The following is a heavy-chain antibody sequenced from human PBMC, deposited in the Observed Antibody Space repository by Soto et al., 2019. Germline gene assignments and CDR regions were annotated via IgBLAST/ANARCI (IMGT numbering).Heavy chain of an antibody. CDR3: ARTRYYFWNGFFYKWFDP. V-gene: IGHV4-59*01. D-gene: IGHD3-3*01. CDR1: GGSSNTYY. CDR2: ISNSGTT. Sequence: QVQLQESGPGLVKPSETRSLTCTVSGGSSNTYYWSWIRQPPGKGLEWIGYISNSGTTNYTPSLSSRVSLSVAPXXXQXTLTLTSVTAADSAVYYCARTRYYFWNGFFYKWFDPWGQGALVTVSS. J-gene: IGHJ5*02.